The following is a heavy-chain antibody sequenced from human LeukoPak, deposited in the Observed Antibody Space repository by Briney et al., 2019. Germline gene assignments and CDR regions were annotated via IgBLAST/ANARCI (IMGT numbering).Heavy chain of an antibody. V-gene: IGHV3-23*01. J-gene: IGHJ4*02. CDR2: SSGNGDST. CDR1: GFAFSNYA. D-gene: IGHD1/OR15-1a*01. Sequence: QPGGSLRLSCGASGFAFSNYAMTWVRQAPGKGLEWVSTSSGNGDSTYYGDSVKGRFTISRDNVKNTLHLQMSSLRAEDTAIYYCARDSNWNNGGFDYWGQGTLVTVSA. CDR3: ARDSNWNNGGFDY.